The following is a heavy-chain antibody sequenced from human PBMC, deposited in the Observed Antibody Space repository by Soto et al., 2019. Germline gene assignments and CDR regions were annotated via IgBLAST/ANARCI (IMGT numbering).Heavy chain of an antibody. CDR3: ARPKRRYYYDSSGYYPY. Sequence: QVQLVQSGAEVKKPGASVKVSCKASGYTFTSYGISWVRQAPGQGLAWMGWISAYNGNTNYAQKLQGRVTMTTDTSTSTAYMELRSLRSDDTAVYYCARPKRRYYYDSSGYYPYWGQGTLVTVSS. V-gene: IGHV1-18*04. D-gene: IGHD3-22*01. J-gene: IGHJ4*02. CDR1: GYTFTSYG. CDR2: ISAYNGNT.